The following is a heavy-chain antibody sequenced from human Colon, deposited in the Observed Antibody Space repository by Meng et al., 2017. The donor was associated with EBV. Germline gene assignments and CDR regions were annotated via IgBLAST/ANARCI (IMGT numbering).Heavy chain of an antibody. D-gene: IGHD3-22*01. CDR2: IYYSGSR. V-gene: IGHV4-30-4*01. Sequence: QVQLQESGPGLVKPSQTLSLTCTVSGDSSSSTDYYWSWVRQPPGKGLEWIGYIYYSGSRYYNPSLKSRVTISVDTSKNQFSLKLSSVTAADTAVYYCARVTGKIYYDGSGYPEAFDYWGQGTLVTVAS. J-gene: IGHJ4*02. CDR1: GDSSSSTDYY. CDR3: ARVTGKIYYDGSGYPEAFDY.